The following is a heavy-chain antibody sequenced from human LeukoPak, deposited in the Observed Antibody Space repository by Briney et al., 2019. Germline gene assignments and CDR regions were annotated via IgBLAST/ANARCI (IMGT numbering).Heavy chain of an antibody. CDR2: IYYSGST. Sequence: PSQTLSLTCTVSGGSISSSSYYWGWIRQPPGKGLEWIGSIYYSGSTYYNPSLKSRVTISVDTSKNQFSLKLSSVTAADTAVYYCARGDDSYDFWSGPYYYFDYWGQGTLVTVSS. D-gene: IGHD3-3*01. J-gene: IGHJ4*02. V-gene: IGHV4-39*07. CDR3: ARGDDSYDFWSGPYYYFDY. CDR1: GGSISSSSYY.